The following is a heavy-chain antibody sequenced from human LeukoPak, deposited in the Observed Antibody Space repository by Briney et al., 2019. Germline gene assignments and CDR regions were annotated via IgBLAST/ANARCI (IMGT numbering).Heavy chain of an antibody. Sequence: SETLSFTCTVSGGSISGSSYYWGWIRQPPGKGLEGIGSIYYSGSTYYNPSLKSRAPISGDTSKNQCSLQLNSVTATDTAVYDCARHYGPWGQGTLVTVSS. CDR1: GGSISGSSYY. D-gene: IGHD3-10*01. CDR2: IYYSGST. J-gene: IGHJ4*02. CDR3: ARHYGP. V-gene: IGHV4-39*01.